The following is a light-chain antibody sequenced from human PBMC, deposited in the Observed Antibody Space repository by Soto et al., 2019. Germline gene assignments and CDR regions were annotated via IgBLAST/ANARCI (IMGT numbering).Light chain of an antibody. J-gene: IGLJ3*02. CDR2: EVS. Sequence: QSVLTQPASVSGSPGQSITISCTGTSSDVGGYNYVSWYQQHPGQAPKLMIFEVSNRPSGVSNRFSGSKSGNTASLTISGLQAEDEAEYYCSSYTSSSTWVFGGGTKLTVL. V-gene: IGLV2-14*01. CDR1: SSDVGGYNY. CDR3: SSYTSSSTWV.